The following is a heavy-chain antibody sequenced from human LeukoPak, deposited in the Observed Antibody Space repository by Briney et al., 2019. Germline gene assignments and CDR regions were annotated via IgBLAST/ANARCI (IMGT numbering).Heavy chain of an antibody. J-gene: IGHJ6*03. D-gene: IGHD3-3*01. CDR2: ISWNSGSI. V-gene: IGHV3-9*01. Sequence: GGSLRLSCAASGFTFDDYAMHWVRQAPGKGLEWVSGISWNSGSIGYADSVKGRFTISRDNSKNSLYLQMNSLRTEDTALYYCAKARLTIFGVGGYMDVWGKGTTVTVSS. CDR1: GFTFDDYA. CDR3: AKARLTIFGVGGYMDV.